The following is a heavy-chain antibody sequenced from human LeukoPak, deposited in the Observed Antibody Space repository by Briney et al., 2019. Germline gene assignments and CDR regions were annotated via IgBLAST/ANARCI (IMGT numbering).Heavy chain of an antibody. V-gene: IGHV3-11*04. J-gene: IGHJ4*02. D-gene: IGHD1-26*01. CDR1: GFTFSDYY. Sequence: GGSLRLSCAASGFTFSDYYTSWIRQAPGKGLEWVSYISSSGSTIYYADSVKGRFTISRDNSKNTLYLQMNSLRAEDTAVYYCAKDVGVGATRGLFDYWGQGTLVTVSS. CDR2: ISSSGSTI. CDR3: AKDVGVGATRGLFDY.